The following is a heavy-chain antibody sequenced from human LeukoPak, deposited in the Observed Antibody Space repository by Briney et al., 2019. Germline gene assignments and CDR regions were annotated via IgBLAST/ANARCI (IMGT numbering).Heavy chain of an antibody. D-gene: IGHD5-18*01. Sequence: SETLSLTCTVSGGSISSSSYYWGWIRQPPGKGLEWIGSIYYSGSTYYNPSLKSRVTISVDTSKNQFSLNLSSVTAADTAVYYCARYSYGGSYFDYWGQGTVVTVSS. CDR1: GGSISSSSYY. CDR3: ARYSYGGSYFDY. V-gene: IGHV4-39*01. CDR2: IYYSGST. J-gene: IGHJ4*02.